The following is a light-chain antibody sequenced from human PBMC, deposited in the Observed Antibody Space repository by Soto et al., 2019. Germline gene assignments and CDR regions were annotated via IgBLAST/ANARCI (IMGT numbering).Light chain of an antibody. CDR1: QSISSW. Sequence: DIQMTHSPSTLSASVGDRVTITCRASQSISSWLAWYQQKPGKAPKLLIYKASSLESGVPSRFSGSGSGTEFNLTIRSLQPDDFATYYCQQYNSYSWTFGQGTKVEIK. J-gene: IGKJ1*01. CDR2: KAS. V-gene: IGKV1-5*03. CDR3: QQYNSYSWT.